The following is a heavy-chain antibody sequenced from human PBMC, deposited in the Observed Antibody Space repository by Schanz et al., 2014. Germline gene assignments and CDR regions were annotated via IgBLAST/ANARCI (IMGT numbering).Heavy chain of an antibody. CDR2: INSVGSNT. V-gene: IGHV3-74*01. Sequence: EVQLVESGGGLVQPGGSLRLSCAASGFTFSSYWMHWVRQVPGKGLVWVSRINSVGSNTDYADSVTGRFTISRDNAKNTLYLQMNTLRAEDTAVYYCARPALWFGDNCFDPWGQGTLXTVSS. CDR3: ARPALWFGDNCFDP. CDR1: GFTFSSYW. D-gene: IGHD3-10*01. J-gene: IGHJ5*02.